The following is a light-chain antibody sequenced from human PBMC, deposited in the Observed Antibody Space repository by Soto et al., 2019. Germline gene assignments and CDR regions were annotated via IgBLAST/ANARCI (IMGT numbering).Light chain of an antibody. V-gene: IGKV1-13*02. J-gene: IGKJ4*01. CDR3: QHFYSYPLT. CDR1: QGISSA. CDR2: DAS. Sequence: AIQLTQSPSSLSASVGDRVTITCRASQGISSALAWYQQKPGKAPKLLINDASNLESGVPSRFSGSGSGTDFTLTISSLQPDDFATYFCQHFYSYPLTFGGGTKVEIK.